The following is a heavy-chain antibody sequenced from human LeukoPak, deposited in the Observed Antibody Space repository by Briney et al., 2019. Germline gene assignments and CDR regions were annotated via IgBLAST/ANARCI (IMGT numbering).Heavy chain of an antibody. CDR3: AELGITMIGGV. V-gene: IGHV3-7*01. J-gene: IGHJ6*04. D-gene: IGHD3-10*02. Sequence: GGSLRLSCAASGFTFRTSGMNWVRQAPGKGLEWVANIKQDGSEKYYVDSVKGRFTISRDNAKNSLYLQMNSLRAEDTAGYYCAELGITMIGGVWGKGTTVTISS. CDR1: GFTFRTSG. CDR2: IKQDGSEK.